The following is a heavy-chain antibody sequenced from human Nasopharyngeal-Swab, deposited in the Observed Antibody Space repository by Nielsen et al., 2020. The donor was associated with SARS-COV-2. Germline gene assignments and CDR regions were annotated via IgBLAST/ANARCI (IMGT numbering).Heavy chain of an antibody. Sequence: GESLKISCPASGFTFRSFLMSWVRQAPGKGLDWVANIKQEGSETYYVDSVKGRFTISRDNAKNSLYLQMNSLRAEDTAVYYCARDGVSVGNGYYYYSMDVWGQGTTVTVSS. V-gene: IGHV3-7*01. J-gene: IGHJ6*01. CDR1: GFTFRSFL. CDR2: IKQEGSET. D-gene: IGHD3-3*01. CDR3: ARDGVSVGNGYYYYSMDV.